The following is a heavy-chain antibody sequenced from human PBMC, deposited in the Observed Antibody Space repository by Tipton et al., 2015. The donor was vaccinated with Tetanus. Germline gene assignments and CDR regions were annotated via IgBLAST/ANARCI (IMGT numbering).Heavy chain of an antibody. Sequence: QLVQSGGGLVQPGGSLKLSCAASGFTFSGSAMHWVRKASGKGLEWVGRIRTKANSYATAYAASVKGRFTISRDDSKNTAYLQMNNLKIEDTAVYFCTKTTLNDGDYWGRGTQVTVSS. V-gene: IGHV3-73*01. CDR3: TKTTLNDGDY. CDR1: GFTFSGSA. CDR2: IRTKANSYAT. J-gene: IGHJ4*02. D-gene: IGHD1-1*01.